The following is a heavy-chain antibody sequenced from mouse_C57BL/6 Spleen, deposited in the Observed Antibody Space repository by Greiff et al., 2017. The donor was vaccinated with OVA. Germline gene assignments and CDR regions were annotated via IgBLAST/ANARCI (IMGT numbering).Heavy chain of an antibody. CDR1: GYAFTNYL. CDR2: INPGSGGT. D-gene: IGHD3-1*01. Sequence: VMLVESGAELVRPGTSVKVSCKASGYAFTNYLIEWVKQRPGQGLEWIGVINPGSGGTNYNEKFKGKATLTADKSSSTAYMQLSSLTSEDAAVYFCARSGYHAGPRAMDYWGQGTSVTVSS. J-gene: IGHJ4*01. V-gene: IGHV1-54*01. CDR3: ARSGYHAGPRAMDY.